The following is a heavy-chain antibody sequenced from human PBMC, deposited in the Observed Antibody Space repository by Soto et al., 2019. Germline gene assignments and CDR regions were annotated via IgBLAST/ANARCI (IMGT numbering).Heavy chain of an antibody. J-gene: IGHJ4*02. D-gene: IGHD6-6*01. CDR1: GDSITGRGYY. V-gene: IGHV4-31*02. CDR3: ARGPSSLSLRKFFFDF. CDR2: IYYNSNT. Sequence: QVQLQESGPGLVKPSQTLSLICSVSGDSITGRGYYWSWIRQHPGKGLEWIGYIYYNSNTYYRPSLRSRVTMSLDTSKNRFTLKLSSVTAADTAVYYCARGPSSLSLRKFFFDFWGQGSLVTVSS.